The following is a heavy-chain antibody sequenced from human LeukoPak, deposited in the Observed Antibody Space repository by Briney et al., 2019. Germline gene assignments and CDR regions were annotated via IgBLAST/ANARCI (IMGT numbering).Heavy chain of an antibody. D-gene: IGHD2-15*01. J-gene: IGHJ4*02. CDR1: GDSINSYY. Sequence: SETLSLTCTVSGDSINSYYWAWIRQPPGKGLEWIGFIHYSGSTTYNPSLKSRVTISIETSKTQFSLKLNSVTAADTAVYFCVRLGRCSGSHCLDDYWGQGTLVTVSS. CDR3: VRLGRCSGSHCLDDY. CDR2: IHYSGST. V-gene: IGHV4-59*01.